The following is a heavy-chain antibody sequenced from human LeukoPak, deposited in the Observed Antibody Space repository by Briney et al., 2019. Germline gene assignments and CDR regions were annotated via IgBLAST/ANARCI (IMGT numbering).Heavy chain of an antibody. D-gene: IGHD6-19*01. J-gene: IGHJ5*02. Sequence: GESLKISCKGSGYSFTSYWIGWVRQMPGKGLEWMGIIYPGDSDTRYSPSFQGQVTISADKSISTAYLQWSSLKASDTAMYYCARHGDSSGWYSWFDPWGQETLVTVSS. CDR1: GYSFTSYW. CDR2: IYPGDSDT. CDR3: ARHGDSSGWYSWFDP. V-gene: IGHV5-51*01.